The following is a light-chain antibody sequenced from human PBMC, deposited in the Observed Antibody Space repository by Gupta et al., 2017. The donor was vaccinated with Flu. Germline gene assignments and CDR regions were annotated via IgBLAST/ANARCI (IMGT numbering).Light chain of an antibody. CDR3: QQDDNLWT. J-gene: IGKJ1*01. Sequence: DIQMTQSPSSLSASVGDRVTITCQASQDISNYLNWYQQKPGKAPKLLIYDASKLETGVPSRFSGSGSGTDFTFTSSSRQPEDFAKYYWQQDDNLWTFGQGTKVEIK. CDR1: QDISNY. V-gene: IGKV1-33*01. CDR2: DAS.